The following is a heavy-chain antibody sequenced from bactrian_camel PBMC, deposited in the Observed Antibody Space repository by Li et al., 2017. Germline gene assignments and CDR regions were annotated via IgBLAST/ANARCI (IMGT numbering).Heavy chain of an antibody. V-gene: IGHV3S40*01. CDR1: GYDITTCE. Sequence: DVQLVESGGGSVQAGGSLKLSCTSSGYDITTCEKGWFRQAPGKEREAVAVIYSEGGHTYCADFVKGRFTISQDHNKNTVFLQMNNLMPEDTAVYFCAADYDTWYCLGEFNYWGQGTQVTVS. J-gene: IGHJ4*01. CDR2: IYSEGGHT. D-gene: IGHD5*01. CDR3: AADYDTWYCLGEFNY.